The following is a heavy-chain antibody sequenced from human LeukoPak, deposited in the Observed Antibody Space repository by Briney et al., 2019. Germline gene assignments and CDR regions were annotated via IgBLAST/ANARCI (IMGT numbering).Heavy chain of an antibody. Sequence: SVKVSCKASGFTFTSSAMQWVRQARGQRLEWIGWIVVGSGNTNYAQKFQERVTITRDMSTSTAYMELSSLRSEDTAVYYCAADGELPPYDAFDIWGQGTMVTVSS. J-gene: IGHJ3*02. V-gene: IGHV1-58*02. D-gene: IGHD1-26*01. CDR3: AADGELPPYDAFDI. CDR2: IVVGSGNT. CDR1: GFTFTSSA.